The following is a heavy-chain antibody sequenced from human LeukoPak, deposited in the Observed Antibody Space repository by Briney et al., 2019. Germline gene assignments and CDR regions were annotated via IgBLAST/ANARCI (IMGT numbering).Heavy chain of an antibody. CDR3: AKETYGDYGAFDH. D-gene: IGHD4-17*01. CDR2: IRYDGSNK. Sequence: PGGSLRLSCAASGFTFSSYGMHWVRQAPGKGLEWVAFIRYDGSNKYYADSVKGRFTISRDNSKNTLYLQMNSLRAEDTAVYYCAKETYGDYGAFDHWGQGTLVTVSS. CDR1: GFTFSSYG. J-gene: IGHJ4*02. V-gene: IGHV3-30*02.